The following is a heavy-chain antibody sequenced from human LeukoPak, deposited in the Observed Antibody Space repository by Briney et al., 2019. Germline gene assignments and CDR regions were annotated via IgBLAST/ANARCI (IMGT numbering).Heavy chain of an antibody. CDR1: GGSISSYY. CDR3: AGVEMATNGYFDY. Sequence: SETLSLTCTVSGGSISSYYWSWIRQPPGKGLEWIGYIYYSGSTNYNPSLKSRVTISVDTSKNQFSLKLSSVTAADTAVYYCAGVEMATNGYFDYWGQGTLVTVSS. CDR2: IYYSGST. D-gene: IGHD5-24*01. J-gene: IGHJ4*02. V-gene: IGHV4-59*08.